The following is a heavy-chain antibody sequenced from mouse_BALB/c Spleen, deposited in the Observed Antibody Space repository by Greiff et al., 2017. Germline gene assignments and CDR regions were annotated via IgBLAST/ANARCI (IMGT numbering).Heavy chain of an antibody. Sequence: VQLQQSGAELARPGASVKLSCKASGYTFTSYWMQWVKQRPGQGLEWIGAIYPGDGDTRYTQKFKGKATLTADKSSSTAYMQLSSLASEDSAVYYCARNDDGYLGYWGQGTTLTVSS. V-gene: IGHV1-87*01. CDR2: IYPGDGDT. CDR1: GYTFTSYW. J-gene: IGHJ2*01. CDR3: ARNDDGYLGY. D-gene: IGHD2-3*01.